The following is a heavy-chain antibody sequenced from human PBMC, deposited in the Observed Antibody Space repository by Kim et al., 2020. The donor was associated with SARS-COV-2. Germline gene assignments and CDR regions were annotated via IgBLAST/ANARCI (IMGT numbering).Heavy chain of an antibody. CDR3: AKKGSRNLWFGELSANYYFDY. Sequence: GGSLRLSCAASGFTFSSYAMSWVRQAPGKGLEWVSAISGSGGSTYYADSVKGRFTISRDNSKNTLYLQMNSLRAEDTAVYYCAKKGSRNLWFGELSANYYFDYWGQGTLVTVSS. CDR2: ISGSGGST. CDR1: GFTFSSYA. D-gene: IGHD3-10*01. J-gene: IGHJ4*02. V-gene: IGHV3-23*01.